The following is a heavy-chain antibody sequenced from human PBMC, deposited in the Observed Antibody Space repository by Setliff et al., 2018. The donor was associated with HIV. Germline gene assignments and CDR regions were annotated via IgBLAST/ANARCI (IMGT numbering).Heavy chain of an antibody. CDR2: ISSTSSTI. V-gene: IGHV3-48*01. Sequence: GGSLRLSCAASGSGFTFSSYSMNWVRQAPGKGLEWVSYISSTSSTIYYANSVKGRFTISRDDAKNSLYLQMNSLRAEDTAVYYCARDPYFYYYMDVWGKGTTVTVSS. J-gene: IGHJ6*03. CDR1: GSGFTFSSYS. CDR3: ARDPYFYYYMDV. D-gene: IGHD2-21*01.